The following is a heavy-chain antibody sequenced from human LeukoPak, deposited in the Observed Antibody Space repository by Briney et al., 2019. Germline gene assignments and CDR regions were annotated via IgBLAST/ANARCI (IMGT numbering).Heavy chain of an antibody. CDR2: IYPGDSDT. CDR1: GYSFTSYW. CDR3: ARRSPDYYDSSGYYHH. V-gene: IGHV5-51*01. J-gene: IGHJ5*02. D-gene: IGHD3-22*01. Sequence: PGESLKISCKGSGYSFTSYWIGWVRQMPGKGLEWMGIIYPGDSDTRYSPSFQGQVTISADKSISTAYPQWSSLKASDTAMYYCARRSPDYYDSSGYYHHWGQGTLVTVSS.